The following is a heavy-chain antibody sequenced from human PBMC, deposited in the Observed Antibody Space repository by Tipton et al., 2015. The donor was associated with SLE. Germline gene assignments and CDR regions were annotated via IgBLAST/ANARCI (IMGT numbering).Heavy chain of an antibody. CDR1: GGSFSGYY. CDR3: VRLGYCSGGRCLNYFDP. CDR2: INHSGST. Sequence: LRLSCAVYGGSFSGYYSSWIRQPPGKGLEWIGEINHSGSTNYNPSLKSRVTISVDTSKNQFSLKLTSVTAADTAVYYCVRLGYCSGGRCLNYFDPWGRGTLVTVSS. D-gene: IGHD2-15*01. J-gene: IGHJ5*02. V-gene: IGHV4-34*01.